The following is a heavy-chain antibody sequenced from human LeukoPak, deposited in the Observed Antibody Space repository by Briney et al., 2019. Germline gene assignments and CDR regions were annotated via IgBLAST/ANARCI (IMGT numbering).Heavy chain of an antibody. Sequence: DPSETLSLTCAVSGGSINSSSYYWGWIRQPPGKGLEWIGSIFYSGNTYDNPSLKSRVTISVDTSKNQFSLKLNSVTAADTAVYYCARAGFGLAPLRGTPFDYWGQGTLVTVSS. V-gene: IGHV4-39*01. D-gene: IGHD3-10*01. CDR3: ARAGFGLAPLRGTPFDY. CDR2: IFYSGNT. CDR1: GGSINSSSYY. J-gene: IGHJ4*02.